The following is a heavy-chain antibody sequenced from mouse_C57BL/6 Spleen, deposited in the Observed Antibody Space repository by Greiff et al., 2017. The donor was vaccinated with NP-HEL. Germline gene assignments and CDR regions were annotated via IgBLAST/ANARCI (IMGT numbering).Heavy chain of an antibody. J-gene: IGHJ4*01. CDR1: GYAFSSSW. D-gene: IGHD2-3*01. CDR2: IYPGDGDT. Sequence: VQLQQSGPELVKPGASVKISCKASGYAFSSSWMNWVKQRPGKGLEWIGRIYPGDGDTNYNGKFKGKATLTADKSSSTAYMQLSSLTSADSAVYFCAREDDGYFYAMDYWGQGTSVTVSS. CDR3: AREDDGYFYAMDY. V-gene: IGHV1-82*01.